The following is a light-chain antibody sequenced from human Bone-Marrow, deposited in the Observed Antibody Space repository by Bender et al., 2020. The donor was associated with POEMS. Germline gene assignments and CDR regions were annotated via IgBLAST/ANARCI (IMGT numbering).Light chain of an antibody. CDR1: SSDVGGYDY. V-gene: IGLV2-14*01. CDR2: EVT. CDR3: SSYTIGITLYV. Sequence: QSALTQPPSASGSPGQSVTISCTGTSSDVGGYDYVSWYQQHPGKAPRLMIFEVTKRPSGVSNRFSGSKSGNTASLTISGLQAEDEADYYCSSYTIGITLYVFGGGTKLTVL. J-gene: IGLJ1*01.